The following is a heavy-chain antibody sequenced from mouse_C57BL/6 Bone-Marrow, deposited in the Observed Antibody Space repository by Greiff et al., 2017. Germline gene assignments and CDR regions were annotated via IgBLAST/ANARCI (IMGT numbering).Heavy chain of an antibody. CDR2: INPSSGYT. V-gene: IGHV1-4*01. CDR3: SRNGYPYWYFDG. CDR1: GYTFTSYT. J-gene: IGHJ1*03. Sequence: QVQLQQSGAELARPGASVKMSCKASGYTFTSYTMHWVKQRPGQGLEWIGYINPSSGYTKYNQKFKDKATLTADKSSSTAYMQLSSLTSEDSAVYFCSRNGYPYWYFDGWGTGTSVTVSS. D-gene: IGHD2-2*01.